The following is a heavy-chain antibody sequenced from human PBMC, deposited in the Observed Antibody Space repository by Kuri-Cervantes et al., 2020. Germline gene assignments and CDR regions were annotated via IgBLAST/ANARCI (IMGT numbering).Heavy chain of an antibody. CDR3: AKDLYCSSTSCHTRLGDYGMDV. Sequence: GGSLRLSCAASGFTFSSYEMNWVRQAPGKGLEWVSYISSSGSTIYYADSVKGRFTISRDNAKNSLYLQMNSLRAEDTAVYYCAKDLYCSSTSCHTRLGDYGMDVWGQGTTVTVSS. D-gene: IGHD2-2*02. CDR2: ISSSGSTI. CDR1: GFTFSSYE. V-gene: IGHV3-48*03. J-gene: IGHJ6*02.